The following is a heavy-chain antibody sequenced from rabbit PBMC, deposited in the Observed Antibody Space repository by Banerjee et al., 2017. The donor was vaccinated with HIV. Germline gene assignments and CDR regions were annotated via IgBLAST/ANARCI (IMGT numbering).Heavy chain of an antibody. D-gene: IGHD6-1*01. CDR2: IYAGRGTT. Sequence: QEQLEESGGDLVKPGASLTLTCTASGFSLSNNYVMCWVRQAPGKGLEWIGAIYAGRGTTYYASWVNGRFTISSHNAQNTVSLQMNSLTAADTATYFCARGIYAGYAGYGYATTDFNLWGPGTLSPS. V-gene: IGHV1S45*01. CDR1: GFSLSNNYV. J-gene: IGHJ4*01. CDR3: ARGIYAGYAGYGYATTDFNL.